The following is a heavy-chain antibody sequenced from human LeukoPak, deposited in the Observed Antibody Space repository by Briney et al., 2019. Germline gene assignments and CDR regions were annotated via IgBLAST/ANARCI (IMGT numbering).Heavy chain of an antibody. Sequence: GGSLRLSCAASGFTFSNAWMSWVRQAPGKGLEWVGRIKSKTDGGTTDYAAPVKGRFTISRDDSKNTLYLQMNSLKTEDTAVYYCTTAVLYGSSGYYPDDAFDIWGQGTMVTVSS. V-gene: IGHV3-15*01. J-gene: IGHJ3*02. CDR1: GFTFSNAW. CDR2: IKSKTDGGTT. D-gene: IGHD3-22*01. CDR3: TTAVLYGSSGYYPDDAFDI.